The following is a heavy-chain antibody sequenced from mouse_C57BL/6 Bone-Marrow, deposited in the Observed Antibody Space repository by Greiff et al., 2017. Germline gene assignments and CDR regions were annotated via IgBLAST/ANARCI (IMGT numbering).Heavy chain of an antibody. D-gene: IGHD2-1*01. V-gene: IGHV1-47*01. CDR2: FHPYNDDT. Sequence: LVESGAELVKPGASVKMSCKASGYTFTTYPIEWMKQNHGKSLEWIGNFHPYNDDTKYNEKFKGKATVTVEKSYSTVYLELSRFTSDDSAVYYCAIGGNYGEYYFDSWGQGTTLTVAS. CDR3: AIGGNYGEYYFDS. J-gene: IGHJ2*01. CDR1: GYTFTTYP.